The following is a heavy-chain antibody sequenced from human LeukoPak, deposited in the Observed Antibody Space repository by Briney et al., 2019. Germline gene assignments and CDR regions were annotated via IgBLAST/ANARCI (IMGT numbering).Heavy chain of an antibody. J-gene: IGHJ3*02. CDR2: ISSSSSYI. CDR3: ARDRGMLAAAFGI. D-gene: IGHD6-13*01. V-gene: IGHV3-21*01. Sequence: PGGSLRLSCAASGFTFSSYSMNWVRQAPGKGLEWVSSISSSSSYIYYADSVKGRFTISRDNAKNSLYLQMNSLRAEDTAVYYCARDRGMLAAAFGIWGQGTMVTASS. CDR1: GFTFSSYS.